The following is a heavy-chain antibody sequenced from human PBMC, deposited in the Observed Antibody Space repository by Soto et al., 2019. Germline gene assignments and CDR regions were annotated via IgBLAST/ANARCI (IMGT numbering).Heavy chain of an antibody. J-gene: IGHJ5*02. CDR1: GFTFRGYW. D-gene: IGHD3-16*01. V-gene: IGHV3-74*01. CDR2: LNIDGSRT. CDR3: ARDITSDKWFDP. Sequence: GGSLRLSCAASGFTFRGYWMHWVRQAPGNGLVWVSRLNIDGSRTDYADSVKGRFTVSRDNAKNTLYLQMNSLRAEDTAVYYCARDITSDKWFDPWGQGTLVTVSS.